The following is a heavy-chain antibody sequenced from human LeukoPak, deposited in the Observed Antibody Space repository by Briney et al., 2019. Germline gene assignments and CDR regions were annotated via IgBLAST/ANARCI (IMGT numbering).Heavy chain of an antibody. CDR3: AKDRGIEYCSSSSCLGPFDY. J-gene: IGHJ4*02. D-gene: IGHD2-2*01. CDR2: ISGSGDST. V-gene: IGHV3-23*01. CDR1: GFTFTSYA. Sequence: AGSLRLSCAASGFTFTSYAMNWVRRAPGKGLEWVSAISGSGDSTYYADSVKGRFTISRDNSKNTLYLQMNSLRAEDTAVYYCAKDRGIEYCSSSSCLGPFDYWGQGTLVTVSS.